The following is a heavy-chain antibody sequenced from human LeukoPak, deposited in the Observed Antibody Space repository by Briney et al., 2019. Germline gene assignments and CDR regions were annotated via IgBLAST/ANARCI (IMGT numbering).Heavy chain of an antibody. J-gene: IGHJ4*02. Sequence: SETLSLTYTVSGGSISSYYWSWIRQPPGKGLEWIGCIYYSGSTNYNPSLKSRVTISVDTSKKQFSLKLSSVTAADTAVYYCARGHTYGYGYFDYWGQGALVTVSS. CDR2: IYYSGST. CDR1: GGSISSYY. CDR3: ARGHTYGYGYFDY. V-gene: IGHV4-59*12. D-gene: IGHD5-18*01.